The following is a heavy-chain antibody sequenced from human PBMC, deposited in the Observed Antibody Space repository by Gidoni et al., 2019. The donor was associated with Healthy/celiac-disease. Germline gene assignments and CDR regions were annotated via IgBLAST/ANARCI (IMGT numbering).Heavy chain of an antibody. CDR2: IYYSGST. J-gene: IGHJ4*02. CDR3: ARGGQLVYYFDY. D-gene: IGHD6-13*01. V-gene: IGHV4-39*01. CDR1: GGSISSSSYY. Sequence: QLQLQESGPGLVKPSETLSLTCTVSGGSISSSSYYWGWIRQPPGKGLEWIGSIYYSGSTYYNPSLKSRVTISVDTSKNQFSLKLSSVTAADTAVYYCARGGQLVYYFDYWGQGTLVTVSS.